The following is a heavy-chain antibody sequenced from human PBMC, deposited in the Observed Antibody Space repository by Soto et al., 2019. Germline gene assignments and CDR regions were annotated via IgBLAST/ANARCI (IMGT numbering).Heavy chain of an antibody. D-gene: IGHD1-26*01. CDR3: AKARLGATSGVLDY. CDR2: ISNDGSNK. Sequence: GGSLRLSCAASGFTFSSYGNYWVRQAPGKGLERVAVISNDGSNKYYADSVKGRFTISRDNSKNTLYLQMNSLRAEDTAVYYCAKARLGATSGVLDYWGQGTLVTVSS. J-gene: IGHJ4*02. V-gene: IGHV3-30*18. CDR1: GFTFSSYG.